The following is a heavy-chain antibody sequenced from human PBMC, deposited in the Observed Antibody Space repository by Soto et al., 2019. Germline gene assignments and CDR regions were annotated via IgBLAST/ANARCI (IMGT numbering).Heavy chain of an antibody. Sequence: GGSLRLSCAASGFTFSSYWMSWVRQAPGKGLEWVANIKQDGSEKYYVDSVKGRFTISRDNAKNSLYLQMNSLRAEDTAVYYCARVFPRAAVTYFDYWGQGTLVTLSS. CDR1: GFTFSSYW. J-gene: IGHJ4*02. V-gene: IGHV3-7*01. CDR2: IKQDGSEK. CDR3: ARVFPRAAVTYFDY. D-gene: IGHD4-17*01.